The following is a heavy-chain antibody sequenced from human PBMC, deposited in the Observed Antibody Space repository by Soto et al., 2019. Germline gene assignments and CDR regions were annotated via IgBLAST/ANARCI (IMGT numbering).Heavy chain of an antibody. CDR1: GVTFSSYA. CDR2: ISGSGGST. CDR3: AKPQGGHKGWPRYFDY. V-gene: IGHV3-23*01. D-gene: IGHD3-16*01. Sequence: GGSLRLSCAASGVTFSSYAMSWVRQAPGKGLEWVSAISGSGGSTYYADSVKGRFTISRDNSKNTLYLQMNSLRAEDTAVYYCAKPQGGHKGWPRYFDYWGQGTLVTVSS. J-gene: IGHJ4*02.